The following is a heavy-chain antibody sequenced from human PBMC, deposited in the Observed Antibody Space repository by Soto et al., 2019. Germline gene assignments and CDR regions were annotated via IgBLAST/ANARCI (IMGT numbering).Heavy chain of an antibody. D-gene: IGHD1-26*01. J-gene: IGHJ4*02. V-gene: IGHV3-30*18. CDR2: ISYDGSNK. CDR1: GFTFSSYG. CDR3: AKGPIVGATRAKFDS. Sequence: GGSLRLSCAASGFTFSSYGMHWVRQAPGKGLEWVAVISYDGSNKYYADSVKGRFTISRDNSKNTLYLQMNSLRAEDTAVYYCAKGPIVGATRAKFDSGGQGTLVTVSS.